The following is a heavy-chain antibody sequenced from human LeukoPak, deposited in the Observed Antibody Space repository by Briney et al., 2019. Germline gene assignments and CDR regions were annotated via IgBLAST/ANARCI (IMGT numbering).Heavy chain of an antibody. CDR1: GYTFTDYY. Sequence: ASVKVSCKASGYTFTDYYMHWVRQAPGQGLEWVGIINPNSGTASYAQKFQGRVTMTRDTSTTTVYMELSSLTSEDTAVYYCARVGNTYYYDSSGSNGFDIWGQGPLVTVSS. CDR3: ARVGNTYYYDSSGSNGFDI. J-gene: IGHJ3*02. D-gene: IGHD3-22*01. V-gene: IGHV1-46*01. CDR2: INPNSGTA.